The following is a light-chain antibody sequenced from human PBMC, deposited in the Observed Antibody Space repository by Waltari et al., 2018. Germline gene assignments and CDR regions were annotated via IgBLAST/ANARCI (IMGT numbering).Light chain of an antibody. CDR1: QSISSY. CDR2: DAS. V-gene: IGKV3-11*01. J-gene: IGKJ5*01. CDR3: QQRSNWPPIT. Sequence: LTQSPATLSLSPGERATLSCRASQSISSYLAWYQQKPGQAPRLLIYDASNRATGIPARFSGSGSGTDFTLTISSLEPEDFAVYYCQQRSNWPPITFGQGTRLEIK.